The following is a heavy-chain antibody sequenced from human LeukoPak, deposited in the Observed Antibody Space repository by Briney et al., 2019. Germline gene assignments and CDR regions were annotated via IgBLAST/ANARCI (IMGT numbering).Heavy chain of an antibody. V-gene: IGHV3-11*04. Sequence: GGSLRLSCTASGFTFSDYYMSWILQAPGKGLEWLSYVSSSGRSIDYADSVKGRFTISRDNAKNSLYLQMKSLRAEDTAVYYCARRLCTSTNCYPSDYWGQGTLVTVSS. CDR3: ARRLCTSTNCYPSDY. CDR2: VSSSGRSI. D-gene: IGHD2-2*01. J-gene: IGHJ4*02. CDR1: GFTFSDYY.